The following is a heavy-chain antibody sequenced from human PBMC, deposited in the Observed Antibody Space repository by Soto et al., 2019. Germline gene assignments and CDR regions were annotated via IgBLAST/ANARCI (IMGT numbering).Heavy chain of an antibody. Sequence: SETLSLTCTVSGGSIRSYYWSWIRQPPGKGLEWIGYIYYSGSTNYNPSLKSRVTISVDTSKNQFSLKLSSVTAADTAVYYCARRWGPTFDYWGQGTLVTVSS. D-gene: IGHD1-26*01. J-gene: IGHJ4*02. CDR3: ARRWGPTFDY. V-gene: IGHV4-59*01. CDR1: GGSIRSYY. CDR2: IYYSGST.